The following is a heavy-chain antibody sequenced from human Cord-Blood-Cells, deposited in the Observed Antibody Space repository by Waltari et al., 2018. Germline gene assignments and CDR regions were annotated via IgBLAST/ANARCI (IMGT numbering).Heavy chain of an antibody. CDR1: GFTVSSNY. J-gene: IGHJ4*02. D-gene: IGHD6-13*01. Sequence: EVQLVESGGGLIQPGGYLRLSWAASGFTVSSNYMSWVRPAPGKGLEWVSVIYSGGSTYYADSVKRRFTISRDNSKNTLYLQMNSLRAEDTAVYYCARDRDSSSWYDYWGQGTLVTVSS. CDR2: IYSGGST. CDR3: ARDRDSSSWYDY. V-gene: IGHV3-53*01.